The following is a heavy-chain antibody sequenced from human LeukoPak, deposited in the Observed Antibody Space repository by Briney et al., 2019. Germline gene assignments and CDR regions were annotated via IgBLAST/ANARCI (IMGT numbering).Heavy chain of an antibody. CDR1: GFTFSSYG. Sequence: GGSLRLSCAASGFTFSSYGMHWVRQAPGKGLEWVAFIRYDGSYKFYADSVKGRFTISRDNSKNTLYLRMNSLRAEDTAVYYCATLPRVAATTVYFYMDVWGKGTTVTISS. CDR3: ATLPRVAATTVYFYMDV. D-gene: IGHD1-26*01. CDR2: IRYDGSYK. J-gene: IGHJ6*03. V-gene: IGHV3-30*02.